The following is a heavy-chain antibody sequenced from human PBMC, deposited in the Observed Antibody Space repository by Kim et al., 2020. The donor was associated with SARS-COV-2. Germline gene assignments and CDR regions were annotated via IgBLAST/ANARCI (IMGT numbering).Heavy chain of an antibody. D-gene: IGHD3-3*01. CDR3: ARHLKNLADAFWSAPNWFDP. Sequence: SETLSLTCTVSGGSISSSSYYWGWIRQPPRKGLEWIGSIYYSGSTYYNPSLKSRVTISVDTSKNQFSLKLSSVTAADTAVYYCARHLKNLADAFWSAPNWFDPWGQGTLVTVSS. J-gene: IGHJ5*02. CDR2: IYYSGST. V-gene: IGHV4-39*01. CDR1: GGSISSSSYY.